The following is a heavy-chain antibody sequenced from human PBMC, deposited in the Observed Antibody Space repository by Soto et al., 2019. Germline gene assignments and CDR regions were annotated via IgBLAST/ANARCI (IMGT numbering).Heavy chain of an antibody. CDR3: ATVHSTSRAFDY. CDR2: TGLNGHTT. V-gene: IGHV3-23*01. D-gene: IGHD6-6*01. Sequence: EVQLLESGGGLVQPGGSLRLSCAASGFPFSMSAMTWVRQAPGKGLEWVSTTGLNGHTTYYADSVKGRFTVSSDNTKNTVDLQMSSLRAEDTAVYYCATVHSTSRAFDYWGQGTLVTVSS. CDR1: GFPFSMSA. J-gene: IGHJ4*02.